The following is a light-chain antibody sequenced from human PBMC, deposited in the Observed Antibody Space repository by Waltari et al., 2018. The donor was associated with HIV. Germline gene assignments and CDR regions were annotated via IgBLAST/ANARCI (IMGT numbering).Light chain of an antibody. CDR3: QTWGTGIQV. V-gene: IGLV4-69*01. CDR1: SRHSTYA. CDR2: LHNKDSH. J-gene: IGLJ3*02. Sequence: QLVVTQSPSASASLGASVKITCTLSSRHSTYAIAWHQQRPDKAPRYYMKLHNKDSHIKGDVSPNRFSGSRSGAVRYLTSASLQSEDEADYYCQTWGTGIQVFGGGTKLTVL.